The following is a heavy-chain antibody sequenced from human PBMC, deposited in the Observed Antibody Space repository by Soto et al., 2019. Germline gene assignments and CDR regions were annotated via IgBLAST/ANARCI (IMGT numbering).Heavy chain of an antibody. D-gene: IGHD3-10*01. Sequence: QLQLEESGPGLVKPSETLSLNCTVSGGSISSSSYYWGWIRQPPGKGLEWIGSIYYSGSTYYNPSLKSRVTISVDTSKNQFSLKLSSVTAADTAVYYCASYDGSGSYLYYYYYYMDVWGKGTTVTVSS. CDR3: ASYDGSGSYLYYYYYYMDV. CDR2: IYYSGST. J-gene: IGHJ6*03. V-gene: IGHV4-39*01. CDR1: GGSISSSSYY.